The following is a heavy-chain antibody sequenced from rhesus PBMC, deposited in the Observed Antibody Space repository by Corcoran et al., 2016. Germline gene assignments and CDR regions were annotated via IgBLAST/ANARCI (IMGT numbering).Heavy chain of an antibody. D-gene: IGHD3-16*01. J-gene: IGHJ4*01. CDR2: IYGSGSST. CDR3: ARGPQGGSYYYRFDY. CDR1: GGSISRSY. V-gene: IGHV4-169*01. Sequence: QLQLQESGPGLVKPSETLSVTCAVSGGSISRSYWSWIRQAPGKGLEWSGYIYGSGSSTNYNPSLKSRVTLSVDTSKNQLSLKLSSVTTADTAVYYCARGPQGGSYYYRFDYWGQGVLVTVSS.